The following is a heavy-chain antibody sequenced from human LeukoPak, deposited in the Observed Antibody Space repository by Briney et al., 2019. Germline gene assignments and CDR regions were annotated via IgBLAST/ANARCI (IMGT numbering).Heavy chain of an antibody. Sequence: ASVKVSCKASGYTFIDFHMHWVRRAPGQGLEWTGWINPKSGVTNYAQKFQGRVTMTRDTSISTAYMELSRLRSDDTAVYYCARDGIGYSYGGYFDYWGQGTLVTVSS. CDR1: GYTFIDFH. J-gene: IGHJ4*02. V-gene: IGHV1-2*02. CDR2: INPKSGVT. CDR3: ARDGIGYSYGGYFDY. D-gene: IGHD5-18*01.